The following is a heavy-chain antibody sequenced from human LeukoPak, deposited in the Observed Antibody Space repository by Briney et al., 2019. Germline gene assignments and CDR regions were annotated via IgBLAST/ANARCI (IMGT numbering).Heavy chain of an antibody. V-gene: IGHV4-39*07. CDR1: GGSISSSSYY. CDR3: ARMIAAAGTRWFDP. Sequence: PSETLSLTCTVSGGSISSSSYYWGWIRQPPGKGLQWIGSIYHSGSTYYNPSLKSRVTISVDRSKNQFSLKLSSVTAADTAVYYCARMIAAAGTRWFDPWGQGTLVTVSS. D-gene: IGHD6-13*01. CDR2: IYHSGST. J-gene: IGHJ5*02.